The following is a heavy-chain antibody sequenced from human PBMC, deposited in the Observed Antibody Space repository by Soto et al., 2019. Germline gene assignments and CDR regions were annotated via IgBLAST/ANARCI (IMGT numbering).Heavy chain of an antibody. D-gene: IGHD5-18*01. CDR1: GFTFSSYA. CDR2: ISYDGSNK. V-gene: IGHV3-30-3*01. Sequence: PGGSLRLSCAASGFTFSSYAMHWVRQAPGKGLEWVAVISYDGSNKYYADSVKGRFTISRDNSKNTLYLQMNSLRAEDTAVYYCARDSGYSYGYFFDYWGQGTLVTAPQ. J-gene: IGHJ4*02. CDR3: ARDSGYSYGYFFDY.